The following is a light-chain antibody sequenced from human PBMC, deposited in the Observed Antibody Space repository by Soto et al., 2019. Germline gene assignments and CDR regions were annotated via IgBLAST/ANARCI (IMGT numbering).Light chain of an antibody. CDR2: EVN. V-gene: IGLV2-14*01. CDR3: TSYTSSSTLV. J-gene: IGLJ2*01. Sequence: QSALTQPASVSGSPGQSITISCTGTTSDVGAYNYVSWYQQNPGKAPKLMIYEVNNRPSGISNRFSGSKSGNTASLTISGLQAEDEADYYCTSYTSSSTLVFGGGTKLTVL. CDR1: TSDVGAYNY.